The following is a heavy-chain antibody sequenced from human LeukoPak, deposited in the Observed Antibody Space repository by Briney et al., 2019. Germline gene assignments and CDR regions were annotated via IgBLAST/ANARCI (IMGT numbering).Heavy chain of an antibody. V-gene: IGHV4-59*01. CDR2: IYYSGST. CDR1: GGSISSYY. D-gene: IGHD5-18*01. Sequence: KTSETLSLTCTVSGGSISSYYWSWIRRPPGKGLEWIGYIYYSGSTNYNPSLKSRVTISVDTSKNQFSLKLSSVTAADTAVYYCARVQMRYSYGYEGHYYFDYWGQGTLVTVSS. J-gene: IGHJ4*02. CDR3: ARVQMRYSYGYEGHYYFDY.